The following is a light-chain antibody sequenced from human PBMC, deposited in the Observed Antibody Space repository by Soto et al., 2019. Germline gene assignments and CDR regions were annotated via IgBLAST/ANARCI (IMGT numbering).Light chain of an antibody. V-gene: IGKV3-20*01. Sequence: SAVALYLSKGERATLSCRVSQSMSSNYLAWYQQKPGQAPRLLIYGASSRATGIPDRFSGSGSGTEFTLTISSLRAEDGARYCSQHYACLPRPFGEGT. CDR1: QSMSSNY. J-gene: IGKJ4*01. CDR3: QHYACLPRP. CDR2: GAS.